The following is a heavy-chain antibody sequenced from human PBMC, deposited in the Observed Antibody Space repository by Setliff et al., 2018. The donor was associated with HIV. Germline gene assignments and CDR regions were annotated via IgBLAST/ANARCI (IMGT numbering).Heavy chain of an antibody. D-gene: IGHD3-10*01. CDR2: IYYSGST. V-gene: IGHV4-31*03. J-gene: IGHJ6*03. Sequence: SETLSLTCTVSGGSISSGGYYWSWIRQHPGKGLEWIGFIYYSGSTYYNPSLKSRVTISVDMSQNQLSLKLRSMTAADTAVYYCARDYYGSGSSTGYYYYMGVWGKGTTVTVSS. CDR3: ARDYYGSGSSTGYYYYMGV. CDR1: GGSISSGGYY.